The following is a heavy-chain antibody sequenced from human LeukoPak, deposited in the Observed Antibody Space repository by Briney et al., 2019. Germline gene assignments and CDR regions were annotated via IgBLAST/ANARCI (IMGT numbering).Heavy chain of an antibody. CDR1: GFTFSSYA. Sequence: GSLRLSCAASGFTFSSYAMHWVRQAAGKGLEYVSAISSNGGSTYYANSVKGRFTISRDNSKNTLYLQMGSLRAGDMAVYYCARVALWFGSYFDYWGQGTLVTVSS. J-gene: IGHJ4*02. CDR3: ARVALWFGSYFDY. D-gene: IGHD3-10*01. V-gene: IGHV3-64*01. CDR2: ISSNGGST.